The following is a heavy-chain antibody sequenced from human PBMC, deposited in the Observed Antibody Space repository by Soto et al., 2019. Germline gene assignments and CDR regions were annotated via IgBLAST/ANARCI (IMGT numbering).Heavy chain of an antibody. CDR2: ISCNGKNT. CDR3: AKVAPLWDPVATAVIYYVEY. V-gene: IGHV3-23*01. Sequence: EVQLLESGGGLVQPGGSQRLSCAASGFTFGTYIMTWVRQAPGKGLERVSAISCNGKNTYYADSVKGRFTSSRDHSKNALYLQISSLGSDDTAVYYCAKVAPLWDPVATAVIYYVEYWGQGTLVTVSS. CDR1: GFTFGTYI. J-gene: IGHJ4*02. D-gene: IGHD2-15*01.